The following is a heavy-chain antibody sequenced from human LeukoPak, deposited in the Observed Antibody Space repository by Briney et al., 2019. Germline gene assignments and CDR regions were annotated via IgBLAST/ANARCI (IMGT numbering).Heavy chain of an antibody. CDR1: GGTFRSKA. CDR2: IIPLLNTS. Sequence: SVKVSCKASGGTFRSKAINWVRQAPGQGLEWMGGIIPLLNTSIYAQKFQGRVTIITDESATTADMELNSLRSKDTAVYFCARGFSSSWSYFENWGQGTLVTVSS. CDR3: ARGFSSSWSYFEN. D-gene: IGHD6-13*01. V-gene: IGHV1-69*05. J-gene: IGHJ4*02.